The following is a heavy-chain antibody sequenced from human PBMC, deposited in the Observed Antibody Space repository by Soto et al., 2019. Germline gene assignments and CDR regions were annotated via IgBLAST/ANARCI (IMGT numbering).Heavy chain of an antibody. Sequence: QITLKESGPTLVKPTQTLTLTCTSSGFSLSTSAVDVGWIRQPPGKALEWLALIYWDDDKRYSPSLKSRLTITKDTSKNLVVLTMTSMDPLDTATYYCAHRRPYSNSPEYFFDYWGQGTLVTVSS. CDR3: AHRRPYSNSPEYFFDY. J-gene: IGHJ4*02. CDR2: IYWDDDK. CDR1: GFSLSTSAVD. D-gene: IGHD6-6*01. V-gene: IGHV2-5*02.